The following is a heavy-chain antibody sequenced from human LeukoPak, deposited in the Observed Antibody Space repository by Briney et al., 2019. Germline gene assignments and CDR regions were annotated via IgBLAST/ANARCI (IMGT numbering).Heavy chain of an antibody. CDR3: AKARGYGSGYFEY. J-gene: IGHJ4*02. V-gene: IGHV4-38-2*02. Sequence: SETLSLTCSVSGYSISSGYYWGWIRQPPGKGLEWIGVVYRTGNAYYNPSLKSRVTISIDTSKNQFSLNLTSVTATDTAVYFCAKARGYGSGYFEYWGQGILVPVSS. CDR1: GYSISSGYY. CDR2: VYRTGNA. D-gene: IGHD3-10*01.